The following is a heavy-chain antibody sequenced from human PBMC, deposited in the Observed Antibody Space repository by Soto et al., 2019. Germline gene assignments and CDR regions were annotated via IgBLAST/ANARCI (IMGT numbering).Heavy chain of an antibody. CDR2: ISATGGGT. CDR1: GFKFSNYA. CDR3: ARDRRAGGYSAFYFDF. Sequence: PGGSLRLSCAASGFKFSNYAMSWVRQAPGKGLEWVSLISATGGGTYYADSVKGRFTISRDNSHNTLYLQVHSLTAEDTAVYYCARDRRAGGYSAFYFDFWGQGAQVTVS. D-gene: IGHD2-15*01. V-gene: IGHV3-23*01. J-gene: IGHJ4*02.